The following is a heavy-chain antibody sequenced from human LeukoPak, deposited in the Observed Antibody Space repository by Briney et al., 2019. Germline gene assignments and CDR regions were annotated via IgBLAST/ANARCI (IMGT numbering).Heavy chain of an antibody. D-gene: IGHD3-10*01. Sequence: GASVKVSCKASGYTFTGYYMHWVRQAPGQGLEWMGWINPNSGGTNYAQKFQGRVTMTRDTSISTAYMELSRLRSDDTAVYYCARSVFEAHITMVRGVTANYMDVWGKGTTVTVSS. CDR2: INPNSGGT. J-gene: IGHJ6*03. CDR1: GYTFTGYY. V-gene: IGHV1-2*02. CDR3: ARSVFEAHITMVRGVTANYMDV.